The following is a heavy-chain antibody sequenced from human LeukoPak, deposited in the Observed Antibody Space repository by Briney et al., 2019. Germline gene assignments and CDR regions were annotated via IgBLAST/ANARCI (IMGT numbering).Heavy chain of an antibody. V-gene: IGHV3-48*04. J-gene: IGHJ4*02. D-gene: IGHD3-10*01. CDR2: ISSSGSTI. CDR3: ARGGRWFGELPFDY. Sequence: GGSLRLSCAASGFTFSSFSMNWVRQAPGKGLEWVSYISSSGSTIYYADSVKGRFTISRDNAKNSLYLQMNSLRAEDTAVYYCARGGRWFGELPFDYWGQGTLVTVSS. CDR1: GFTFSSFS.